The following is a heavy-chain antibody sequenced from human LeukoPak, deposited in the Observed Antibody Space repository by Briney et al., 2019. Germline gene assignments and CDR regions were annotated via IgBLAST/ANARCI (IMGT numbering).Heavy chain of an antibody. V-gene: IGHV3-11*01. CDR2: ISSGGSTI. CDR3: ARGLRSSSCPAY. Sequence: PGGSLRLSCEASGFTFSDYYMTWIRQAPGKGLEWVSYISSGGSTIYYADSVKGRFTISRDNAKNSLYLQMNSLRADDTAVYYCARGLRSSSCPAYWGQGTLVTVSS. CDR1: GFTFSDYY. D-gene: IGHD6-13*01. J-gene: IGHJ4*02.